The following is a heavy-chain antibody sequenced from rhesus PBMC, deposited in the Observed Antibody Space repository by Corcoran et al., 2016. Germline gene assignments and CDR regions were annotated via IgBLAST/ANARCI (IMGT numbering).Heavy chain of an antibody. V-gene: IGHV4-106*01. CDR3: AERRGQFLEWSHYDN. D-gene: IGHD3-3*01. Sequence: VQLQESGPGLVKPSETLSPTCSVSGCSISDDSYWCLIRQPPGKGLEWVGYIFGSGGGTNYSPSLINRVSISVNTSKNQFSLRLSSVTAADTALYYCAERRGQFLEWSHYDNWGQGVLVTVSS. CDR1: GCSISDDSY. CDR2: IFGSGGGT. J-gene: IGHJ4*01.